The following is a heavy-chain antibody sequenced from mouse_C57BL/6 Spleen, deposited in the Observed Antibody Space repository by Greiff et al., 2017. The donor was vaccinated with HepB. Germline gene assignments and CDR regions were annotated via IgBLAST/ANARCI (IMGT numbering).Heavy chain of an antibody. V-gene: IGHV1-69*01. D-gene: IGHD1-1*01. CDR1: GYTFTSYW. Sequence: VQLQQPGAELVMPGASVKLSCKASGYTFTSYWMHWVKQRPGQGLEWIGEIDPSDSYTNYNQKFKGKSTLTVDKSSSTAYMQLSSLTSEDSAVYYCARPHYYGSRYYFDYWGQGTTLTVSS. CDR3: ARPHYYGSRYYFDY. CDR2: IDPSDSYT. J-gene: IGHJ2*01.